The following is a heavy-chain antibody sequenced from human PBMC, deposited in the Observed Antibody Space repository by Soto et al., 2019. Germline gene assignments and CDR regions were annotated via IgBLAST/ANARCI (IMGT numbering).Heavy chain of an antibody. J-gene: IGHJ6*02. Sequence: SVKVSCKASGGTFSSYTLSWARQAPGQGLEWMGRIIPILGIANYAQKFQGRVTITADKSTSTAYMELSSLRSEDTAVYYCARDMATIPKTTDYGMDVWGQGTTVTVSS. CDR2: IIPILGIA. CDR1: GGTFSSYT. CDR3: ARDMATIPKTTDYGMDV. D-gene: IGHD4-17*01. V-gene: IGHV1-69*04.